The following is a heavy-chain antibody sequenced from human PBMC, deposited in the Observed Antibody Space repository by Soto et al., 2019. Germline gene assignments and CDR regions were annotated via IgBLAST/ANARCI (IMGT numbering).Heavy chain of an antibody. Sequence: QVQLQQWGAGLLKPSETLSLTCAVYGGSFSGYYWSWIRQPPGKGLEWIGEINHSGSTNYNPSLKSRVTISVDTSKNQFSLKLSYVTAADTAVYYCARFRTKRYFDSRGLDVWGQGTTVTVSS. J-gene: IGHJ6*02. CDR2: INHSGST. CDR1: GGSFSGYY. D-gene: IGHD3-9*01. V-gene: IGHV4-34*01. CDR3: ARFRTKRYFDSRGLDV.